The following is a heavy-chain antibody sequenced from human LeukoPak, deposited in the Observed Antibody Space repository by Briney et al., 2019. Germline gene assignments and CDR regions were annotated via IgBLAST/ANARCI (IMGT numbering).Heavy chain of an antibody. J-gene: IGHJ4*02. V-gene: IGHV3-23*01. CDR2: ISGSGGTT. CDR1: GFTFSDYA. D-gene: IGHD6-13*01. CDR3: AKDRVTAAGYYFDY. Sequence: GGSLRLSCAASGFTFSDYAMSWVRQAPGKGLAWVSGISGSGGTTYYADSVKGRFTISRDNSNNTLYLEMNSLRAEDTAVYYCAKDRVTAAGYYFDYWGQGTLVTVSS.